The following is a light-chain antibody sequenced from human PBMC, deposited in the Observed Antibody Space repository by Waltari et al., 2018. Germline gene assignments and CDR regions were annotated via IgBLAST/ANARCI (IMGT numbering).Light chain of an antibody. CDR1: ASDVAFYNY. CDR2: DVS. Sequence: QSALTQPASVSGSPGQSITISCTGTASDVAFYNYVSWYQQHPGKAPKVIIYDVSGRPSGVSNRFSGSKSGNTAYLTISGLQAEDEADYYCNSYTGSNSWVFGGGTKLTV. CDR3: NSYTGSNSWV. V-gene: IGLV2-14*03. J-gene: IGLJ3*02.